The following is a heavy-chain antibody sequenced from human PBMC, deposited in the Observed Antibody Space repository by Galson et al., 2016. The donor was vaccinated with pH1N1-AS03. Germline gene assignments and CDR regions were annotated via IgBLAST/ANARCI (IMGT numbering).Heavy chain of an antibody. CDR3: ARHQITAVGTNYGMDV. D-gene: IGHD6-13*01. CDR1: GYRFTSYW. V-gene: IGHV5-51*01. CDR2: IYPGDSDT. Sequence: QSGAEVKKPGESLKISCKGSGYRFTSYWIGWVRQMPGKGLEWMGIIYPGDSDTRYSPSFQGQVTISADKSISTAYLQWSSLKASDTAMYYCARHQITAVGTNYGMDVWGRGTTVTVSS. J-gene: IGHJ6*02.